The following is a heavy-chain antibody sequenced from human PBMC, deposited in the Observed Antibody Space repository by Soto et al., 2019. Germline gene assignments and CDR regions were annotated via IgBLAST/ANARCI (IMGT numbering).Heavy chain of an antibody. CDR2: ISYDGSNK. J-gene: IGHJ3*02. CDR1: GFTFSSYG. V-gene: IGHV3-30*18. Sequence: QVQLVESGGGVVQPGRSLRLSCAASGFTFSSYGMHWVRQAPGKGRERVAVISYDGSNKYYSDSVKGRFTISRDNSKNTLYLQMNSLRAEDTAVYYCAKDISGSYYVDALDIWGQGTMVTVSS. D-gene: IGHD1-26*01. CDR3: AKDISGSYYVDALDI.